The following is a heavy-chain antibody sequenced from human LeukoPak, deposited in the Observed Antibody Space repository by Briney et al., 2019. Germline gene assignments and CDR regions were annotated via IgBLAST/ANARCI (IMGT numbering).Heavy chain of an antibody. D-gene: IGHD2-2*01. Sequence: ASVKVSCKASGYTFTTYAMNWVRQAPGQGLEWMGWIKTDTGNPTYAQGFTGRFVFSLDTSVSTAYLQISSLTAEDTAVYYCARGRYCLSSKCYLDLWGQGTLVTVPS. CDR1: GYTFTTYA. V-gene: IGHV7-4-1*02. CDR2: IKTDTGNP. J-gene: IGHJ4*02. CDR3: ARGRYCLSSKCYLDL.